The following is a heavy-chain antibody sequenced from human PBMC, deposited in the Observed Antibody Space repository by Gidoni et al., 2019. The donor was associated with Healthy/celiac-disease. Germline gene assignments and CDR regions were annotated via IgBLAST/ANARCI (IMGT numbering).Heavy chain of an antibody. J-gene: IGHJ4*02. Sequence: QVQLQDSGPGLVKPSQTLSLTCTVSGGSISSGGYYWSWIRQHPGKGLEWIGSIYYSGSTYYNPSLKSRVTISVDTSKNQFSLKLSSVTAADTAVYYCARGTWVSSSWYADYWGQGTLVTVSS. CDR1: GGSISSGGYY. CDR2: IYYSGST. V-gene: IGHV4-31*03. D-gene: IGHD6-13*01. CDR3: ARGTWVSSSWYADY.